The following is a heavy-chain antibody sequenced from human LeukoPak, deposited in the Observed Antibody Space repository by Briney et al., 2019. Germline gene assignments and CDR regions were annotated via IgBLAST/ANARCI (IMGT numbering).Heavy chain of an antibody. J-gene: IGHJ4*02. CDR1: GFTVSSNY. V-gene: IGHV3-66*01. CDR3: ARDNGDYGGNSGFDY. Sequence: GGSLRLSCAASGFTVSSNYMSWVRQAPGKGLEWVSVIYSGGSTYYADSVKGRFTISRDNSKNTLYLQMNSLRAEDTAVYYCARDNGDYGGNSGFDYWGQGTLVTVSS. D-gene: IGHD4-23*01. CDR2: IYSGGST.